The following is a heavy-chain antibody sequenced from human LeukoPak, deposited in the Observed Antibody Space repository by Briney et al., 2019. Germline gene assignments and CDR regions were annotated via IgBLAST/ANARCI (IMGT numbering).Heavy chain of an antibody. CDR3: ARVRSVGGNPHAFNI. J-gene: IGHJ3*02. Sequence: PGGSLRLSCAASGVTFSGYSMNWVRQAPGKGLEWVSAITATSLHMYYADSVKGRFTISRDNAKNSLYLQMNSLRVEDTALYYCARVRSVGGNPHAFNIWGQGTMVTVSS. CDR1: GVTFSGYS. CDR2: ITATSLHM. D-gene: IGHD4-23*01. V-gene: IGHV3-21*01.